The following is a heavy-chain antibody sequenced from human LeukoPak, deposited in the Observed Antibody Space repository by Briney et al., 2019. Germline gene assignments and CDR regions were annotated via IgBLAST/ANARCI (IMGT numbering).Heavy chain of an antibody. Sequence: GGSLRLSCAASGFTFDDYGMSWVRQAPGKGLEWVSGINWNGGSTGYADSVKGRFTIPRDNAKNSLYLQMNSLRAEDTALYYCARGYDFWSGYLSPFDYWGQGTLVTVSS. V-gene: IGHV3-20*04. D-gene: IGHD3-3*01. CDR2: INWNGGST. J-gene: IGHJ4*02. CDR1: GFTFDDYG. CDR3: ARGYDFWSGYLSPFDY.